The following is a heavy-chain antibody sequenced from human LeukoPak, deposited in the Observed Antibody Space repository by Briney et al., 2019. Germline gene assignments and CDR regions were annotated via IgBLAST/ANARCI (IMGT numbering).Heavy chain of an antibody. CDR2: IGRDSGTM. CDR3: VVEVVVAGNRIDY. D-gene: IGHD2-21*01. V-gene: IGHV3-48*04. CDR1: GFTFSSYS. J-gene: IGHJ4*02. Sequence: PGGSLRLSCAASGFTFSSYSMNWVRQTPGKGLEWISYIGRDSGTMYADSVKGRFTIARANTRKSLFLHLNGLRGEDTGVYHCVVEVVVAGNRIDYWGQGIQVTVSS.